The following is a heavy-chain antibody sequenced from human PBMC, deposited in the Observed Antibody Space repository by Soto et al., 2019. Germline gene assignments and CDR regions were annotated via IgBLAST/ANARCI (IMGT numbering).Heavy chain of an antibody. CDR3: ASEIGASIGYSCFDP. J-gene: IGHJ5*02. CDR1: GGSVSSGSHY. CDR2: IYYGGST. Sequence: LSLTCTVSGGSVSSGSHYWSRIRQPPGKGLEWIGYIYYGGSTNYNPSLKSRVTISVDTSKNQFSLELTSVTAADTAVYYCASEIGASIGYSCFDPWGQGTQVTVSS. D-gene: IGHD3-16*01. V-gene: IGHV4-61*01.